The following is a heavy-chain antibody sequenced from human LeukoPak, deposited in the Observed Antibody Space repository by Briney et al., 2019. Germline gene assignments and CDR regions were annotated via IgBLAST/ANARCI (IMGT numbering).Heavy chain of an antibody. D-gene: IGHD3-22*01. CDR3: ARGQRATLDHSDSRASPNWIDP. CDR2: IWYDGSLK. V-gene: IGHV3-33*01. CDR1: GFDFGSYN. J-gene: IGHJ5*02. Sequence: PGMSLRLSRAASGFDFGSYNIHWVRQAPGKGPEWVAVIWYDGSLKYYVDSVKGRFTISRDNSENTLYLQMNRLRVEDTAVFYCARGQRATLDHSDSRASPNWIDPWGQGTQVTVTP.